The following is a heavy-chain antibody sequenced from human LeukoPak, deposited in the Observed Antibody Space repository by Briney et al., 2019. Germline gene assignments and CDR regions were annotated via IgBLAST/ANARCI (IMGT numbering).Heavy chain of an antibody. Sequence: GGSLRLSCAASGFTFSSYSMNWVRQAPGKGLEWVSSISSSSSYIYYADSVKGRSTISRDNAKNSLYLQMNSLRAEDTAVYYCARESLGAFDIWAKGQWSPSLQ. V-gene: IGHV3-21*01. J-gene: IGHJ3*02. CDR1: GFTFSSYS. CDR2: ISSSSSYI. CDR3: ARESLGAFDI.